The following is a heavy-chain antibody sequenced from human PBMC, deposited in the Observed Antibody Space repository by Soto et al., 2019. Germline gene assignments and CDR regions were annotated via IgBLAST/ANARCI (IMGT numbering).Heavy chain of an antibody. V-gene: IGHV3-23*01. Sequence: EVQLLESGGDLVQRGGSLRLSCAASGFTFSGYGMSWVRQAPGKGLEWVSSITSSGSNTYYVDSVKGRFTISRDNSKNTLYLHMNSLTVEDTAVYYCAKEQRRVAAGLDYWGQGTLVTVSS. CDR1: GFTFSGYG. CDR3: AKEQRRVAAGLDY. CDR2: ITSSGSNT. J-gene: IGHJ4*02. D-gene: IGHD6-13*01.